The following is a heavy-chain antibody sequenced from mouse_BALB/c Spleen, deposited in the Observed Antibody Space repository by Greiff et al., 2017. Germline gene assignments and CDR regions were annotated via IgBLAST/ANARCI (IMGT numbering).Heavy chain of an antibody. CDR2: ILPGSGST. CDR3: AREEYGNYFYYFDY. Sequence: VQLQQSGAELMKPGASVKISCKATGYTFSSYWIEWVKQRPGHGLEWIGEILPGSGSTNYNEKFKGKATFTADTSSNTAYMQLSSLTSEDSAVYYCAREEYGNYFYYFDYWGQGTTLTVSS. CDR1: GYTFSSYW. D-gene: IGHD2-10*02. V-gene: IGHV1-9*01. J-gene: IGHJ2*01.